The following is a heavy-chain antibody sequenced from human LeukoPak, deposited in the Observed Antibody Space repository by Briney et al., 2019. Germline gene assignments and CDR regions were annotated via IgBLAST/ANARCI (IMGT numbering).Heavy chain of an antibody. CDR1: GGSISSYY. Sequence: PSETLSLTCIVSGGSISSYYWSWIRQSPGKGLEWIGYIHVSGSTKSNPSLKSRITISLDTSKNRFSLKLTSVTAADTAMYYCATQYYGSEEPPFDYWGPGTQVIVSS. CDR3: ATQYYGSEEPPFDY. V-gene: IGHV4-4*08. J-gene: IGHJ4*02. CDR2: IHVSGST. D-gene: IGHD3-10*01.